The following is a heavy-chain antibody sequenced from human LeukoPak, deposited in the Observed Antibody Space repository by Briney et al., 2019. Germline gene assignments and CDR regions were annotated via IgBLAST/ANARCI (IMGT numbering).Heavy chain of an antibody. D-gene: IGHD3-16*01. CDR1: DDSISDYY. Sequence: SETLSLTCTVSDDSISDYYRGWIRQPPGKGLEWIGYFHNSGTSTYNPSLKSRVTISADTSKNQFSLKLNPLTTADTAVYYCTRGAGWLIDYWGQGILVTVSS. V-gene: IGHV4-59*01. J-gene: IGHJ4*02. CDR3: TRGAGWLIDY. CDR2: FHNSGTS.